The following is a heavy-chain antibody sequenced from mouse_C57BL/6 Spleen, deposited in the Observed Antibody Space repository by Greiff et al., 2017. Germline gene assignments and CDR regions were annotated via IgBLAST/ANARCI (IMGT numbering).Heavy chain of an antibody. D-gene: IGHD1-1*01. CDR2: IYPGNSDT. J-gene: IGHJ2*01. CDR3: TRLYYGSSLDD. CDR1: GYTFTSYW. V-gene: IGHV1-5*01. Sequence: EVQLQQSGTVLARPGASVKMSCKTSGYTFTSYWMHWVKQRPGQGLELIGAIYPGNSDTSYNQKFKGKAKLTAVTSASTASMELSSLTNEDSAVYYCTRLYYGSSLDDWGQGTTLTVSS.